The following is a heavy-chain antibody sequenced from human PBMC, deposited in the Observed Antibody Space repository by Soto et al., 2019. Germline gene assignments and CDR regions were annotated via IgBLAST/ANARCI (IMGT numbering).Heavy chain of an antibody. J-gene: IGHJ5*02. V-gene: IGHV4-39*01. D-gene: IGHD2-15*01. CDR3: ARHYIDIVVVVAATPANWFDP. Sequence: SETLSLTCTVSGGSISSSSYYWGWIRQPPGKGLEWIGSIYYSGSTYYNPSLKSRVTISVDTSKNQFSLKLSSVTAADTAVYYCARHYIDIVVVVAATPANWFDPWGQGTLVTVSS. CDR1: GGSISSSSYY. CDR2: IYYSGST.